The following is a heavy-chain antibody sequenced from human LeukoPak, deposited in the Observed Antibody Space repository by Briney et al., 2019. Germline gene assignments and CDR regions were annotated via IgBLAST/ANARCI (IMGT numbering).Heavy chain of an antibody. CDR3: AKDDVEYQLLYYFDY. D-gene: IGHD2-2*01. Sequence: GRSLRLSCAASGFTFSSYGMHWVRQAPGKGLEWVAVISYDGSNKYYADSVKGRFTISRDNSKNTLYLQMNSLRAEDTAVYYCAKDDVEYQLLYYFDYWGQGTLVTVSS. V-gene: IGHV3-30*18. J-gene: IGHJ4*02. CDR2: ISYDGSNK. CDR1: GFTFSSYG.